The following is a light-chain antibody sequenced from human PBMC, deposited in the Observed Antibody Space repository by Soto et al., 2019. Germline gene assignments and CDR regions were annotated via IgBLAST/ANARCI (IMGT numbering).Light chain of an antibody. CDR3: QQVDSYPLT. CDR1: QNINRY. V-gene: IGKV1-9*01. Sequence: IQLTQSPSFLSASVGDRVTITCRASQNINRYVAWYQQKSGQAPKLLIYRASNLQSGVPSRFSGSGSGTDFTLTSSNLQPEDFATYHCQQVDSYPLTFGGGTKLEIK. CDR2: RAS. J-gene: IGKJ4*01.